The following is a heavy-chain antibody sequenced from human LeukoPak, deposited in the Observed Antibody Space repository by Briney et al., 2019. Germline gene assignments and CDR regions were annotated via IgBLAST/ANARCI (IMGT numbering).Heavy chain of an antibody. CDR3: AKGDGYSSPWYFDL. D-gene: IGHD5-18*01. CDR1: GFTFSSYA. CDR2: ISNSGTTV. J-gene: IGHJ4*02. Sequence: PGGSLRLSCVVSGFTFSSYAMSWVRQAPGKGLEWVSYISNSGTTVYHADSVKGRFAISRDNAKNSVSLQLDSLRAEDTAIYYCAKGDGYSSPWYFDLWGQGTLVTVSS. V-gene: IGHV3-48*03.